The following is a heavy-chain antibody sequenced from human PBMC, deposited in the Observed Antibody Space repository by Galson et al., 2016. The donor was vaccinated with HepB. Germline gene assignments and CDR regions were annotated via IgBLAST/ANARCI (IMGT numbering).Heavy chain of an antibody. J-gene: IGHJ4*02. CDR2: IHSSGTS. Sequence: ETLSLTCTVSGDSISNVGRHWGWFRQSPEMGLEYIGGIHSSGTSYYNPSLTSRVTVSADMSRNQFFLSLNSVTAADTAIYYCVRLGTAAAVANRRGSVYWSQGTRVTVSS. CDR3: VRLGTAAAVANRRGSVY. CDR1: GDSISNVGRH. D-gene: IGHD6-13*01. V-gene: IGHV4-39*01.